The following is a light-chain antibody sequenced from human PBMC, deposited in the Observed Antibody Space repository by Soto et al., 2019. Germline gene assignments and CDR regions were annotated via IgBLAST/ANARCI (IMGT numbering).Light chain of an antibody. CDR1: SSDVGGYDF. J-gene: IGLJ2*01. V-gene: IGLV2-11*01. CDR3: SSYAGSYTLV. Sequence: QSALTQPHSVSGSPGQSVTISCTGTSSDVGGYDFVSWYQHHPGKAPKLMISSVTKRPSGVPDRFSGSKSGNTASLTISGLQAEDEADYYCSSYAGSYTLVFGGGTKVTVL. CDR2: SVT.